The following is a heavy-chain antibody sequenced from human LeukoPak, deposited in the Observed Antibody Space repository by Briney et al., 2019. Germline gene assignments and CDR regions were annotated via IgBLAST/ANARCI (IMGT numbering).Heavy chain of an antibody. CDR1: GGSISSSNW. CDR2: IYHSGST. D-gene: IGHD3-9*01. J-gene: IGHJ5*02. Sequence: PSETLSLTCAVSGGSISSSNWWSWVRQPPGKGLEGIGEIYHSGSTNYNPSLTSRVTISVDTSKNQFSLKLSSVTAADTAVYYCARHGRGYFDWLSRGWFDPWGQGTLVTVSS. V-gene: IGHV4-4*02. CDR3: ARHGRGYFDWLSRGWFDP.